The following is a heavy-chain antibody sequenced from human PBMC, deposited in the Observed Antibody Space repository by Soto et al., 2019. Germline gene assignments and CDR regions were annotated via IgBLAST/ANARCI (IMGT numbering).Heavy chain of an antibody. CDR1: GYTFTSYG. CDR2: ISAYNGNT. D-gene: IGHD3-10*01. J-gene: IGHJ4*02. Sequence: GASVKVSCKASGYTFTSYGIGWVRQAPGQGLEWMGWISAYNGNTNYAQKLQSRVTMTTHTSPSTAYMQLRSLRSDDTAVYYCPRRYYYGSGSYDYCGQGTLVTVSS. V-gene: IGHV1-18*01. CDR3: PRRYYYGSGSYDY.